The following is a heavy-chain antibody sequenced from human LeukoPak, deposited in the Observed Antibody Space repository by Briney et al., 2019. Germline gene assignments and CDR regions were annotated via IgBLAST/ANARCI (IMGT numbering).Heavy chain of an antibody. J-gene: IGHJ5*02. V-gene: IGHV3-23*01. D-gene: IGHD3-3*01. CDR2: ISGSGGST. Sequence: PGGSLRLSCAASGFTFSSYAMSWVRQAPGKGLEWVSAISGSGGSTYYADSVKGRFTISRDNSKNTLYLQMNSLRAEDTAVYYCAKDEGLSSFLPDNWFDPWGQGTLVTVSS. CDR1: GFTFSSYA. CDR3: AKDEGLSSFLPDNWFDP.